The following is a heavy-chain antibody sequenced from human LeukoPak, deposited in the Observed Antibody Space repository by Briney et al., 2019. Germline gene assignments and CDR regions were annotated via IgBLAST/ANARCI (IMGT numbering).Heavy chain of an antibody. J-gene: IGHJ4*02. V-gene: IGHV3-23*01. Sequence: GGSLRLSCAASGFSFTTNAMSWVRQAPGKGLEWVSAVSGSGGDTYYAGSVKGRFTISRDNSKNTVYLQMNSLRAEDTAVYYCARFQGTAVFDYWGQGTLVTVSS. CDR3: ARFQGTAVFDY. CDR2: VSGSGGDT. CDR1: GFSFTTNA.